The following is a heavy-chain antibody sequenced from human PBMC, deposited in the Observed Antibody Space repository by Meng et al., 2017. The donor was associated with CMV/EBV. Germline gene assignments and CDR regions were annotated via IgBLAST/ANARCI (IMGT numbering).Heavy chain of an antibody. CDR3: AKDGTSGSYYFDY. CDR1: GFIVSSHY. Sequence: GGSLRLSCAASGFIVSSHYMNWVRQTPGVGLEWVSLIYNDGGTYYADSVKGRFTISRDNSKNTLYLQMNSLRAEDTAVYYCAKDGTSGSYYFDYWGQGTLVTVSS. J-gene: IGHJ4*02. CDR2: IYNDGGT. V-gene: IGHV3-66*02. D-gene: IGHD1-26*01.